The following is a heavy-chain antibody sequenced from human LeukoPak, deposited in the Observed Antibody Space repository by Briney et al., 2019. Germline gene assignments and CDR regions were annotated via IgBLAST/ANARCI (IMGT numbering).Heavy chain of an antibody. CDR3: ARGESSHYDY. V-gene: IGHV1-2*02. CDR1: GYTFTGYY. CDR2: INPNTGGA. J-gene: IGHJ4*02. Sequence: GASVKVSCKASGYTFTGYYIHWVRQAPGQGLEWMGWINPNTGGANYAQKFQSRVIMTRDTSISTAYMELTRLRSDDTAVYYCARGESSHYDYWGQGTLVTVSS. D-gene: IGHD6-13*01.